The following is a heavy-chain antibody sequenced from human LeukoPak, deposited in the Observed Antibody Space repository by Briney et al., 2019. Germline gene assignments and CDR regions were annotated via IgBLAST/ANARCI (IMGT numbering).Heavy chain of an antibody. D-gene: IGHD3-3*01. V-gene: IGHV3-74*01. CDR1: GFTFSSYW. J-gene: IGHJ4*02. Sequence: GGSLRLSCAASGFTFSSYWMHWVRQAPGKGLVWVSRINSDGSITTYADSVRGRFTISRDNAKSTLYLQMNSLRGEDTAVYYCARGSGYSVLDYWGQGTLVTVSS. CDR2: INSDGSIT. CDR3: ARGSGYSVLDY.